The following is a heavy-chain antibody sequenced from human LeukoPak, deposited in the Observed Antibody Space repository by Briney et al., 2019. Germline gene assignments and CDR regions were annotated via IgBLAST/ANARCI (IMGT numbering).Heavy chain of an antibody. CDR2: ISGSGTST. V-gene: IGHV3-23*01. Sequence: PGGSLRLSCAASGFTFRSYAMSWVRQAPGKGLEWVLAISGSGTSTYYADSVKGRFTISRDNSKNTLYLQMNRLRAEDTAVYYCEGTYYYDSSDDYWGQGTLVTVSS. D-gene: IGHD3-22*01. CDR3: EGTYYYDSSDDY. CDR1: GFTFRSYA. J-gene: IGHJ4*02.